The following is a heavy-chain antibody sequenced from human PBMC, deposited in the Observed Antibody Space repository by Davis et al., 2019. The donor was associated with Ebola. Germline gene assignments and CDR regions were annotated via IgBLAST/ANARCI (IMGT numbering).Heavy chain of an antibody. CDR1: GGSISSSNW. D-gene: IGHD3-10*01. J-gene: IGHJ5*02. Sequence: MPSETLSLTCAVSGGSISSSNWWSWVRQPPGKGLEWIGEIYHSGSTNYNPSLKSRVTISVDKSNNQFSLKLSSVTAADTAVYYCARSVTMVQGSGWFDPWGQGTLVTVSS. CDR2: IYHSGST. V-gene: IGHV4-4*02. CDR3: ARSVTMVQGSGWFDP.